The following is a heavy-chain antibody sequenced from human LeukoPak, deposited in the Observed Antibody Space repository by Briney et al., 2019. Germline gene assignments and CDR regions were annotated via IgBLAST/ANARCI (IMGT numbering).Heavy chain of an antibody. J-gene: IGHJ2*01. D-gene: IGHD2-2*01. Sequence: SGTLSLTCAVSGGSISSSNWWSWVRQPPGKGLDWIGEIYHSGSTNYNPSLKSRVTISVDKSKNQFSLKLSSVTAADTAVYYCATVTVVVPAAIRYFDLWGRGTLVTVSS. CDR1: GGSISSSNW. V-gene: IGHV4-4*02. CDR2: IYHSGST. CDR3: ATVTVVVPAAIRYFDL.